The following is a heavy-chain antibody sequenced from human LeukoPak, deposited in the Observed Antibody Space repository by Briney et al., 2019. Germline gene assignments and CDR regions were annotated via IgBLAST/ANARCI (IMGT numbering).Heavy chain of an antibody. CDR1: GLSSGDHG. J-gene: IGHJ4*02. CDR3: ARGPDGDYTYNYFDY. CDR2: INWNGART. D-gene: IGHD4-17*01. V-gene: IGHV3-20*01. Sequence: GRSLRPSCAASGLSSGDHGMNCVRQAPGSGMEWDAGINWNGARTGHADSVKGRVNISRDNAKNSLHLEMNSLRAEDTAFYHCARGPDGDYTYNYFDYWGQGILVTVSS.